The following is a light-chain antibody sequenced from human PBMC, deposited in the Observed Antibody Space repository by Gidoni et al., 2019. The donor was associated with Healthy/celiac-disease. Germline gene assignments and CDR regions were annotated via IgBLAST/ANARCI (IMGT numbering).Light chain of an antibody. CDR1: QGISSC. CDR2: AAS. CDR3: QQYYSYPFT. J-gene: IGKJ3*01. V-gene: IGKV1-8*01. Sequence: AIRMTQSPSSFSASTGDRVTITCRASQGISSCLAWYQQKPGKAPKLLINAASTLQSGVPSRFSGSGSGTDFTLTISCLQSEDFATYYCQQYYSYPFTFGPGTKVDIK.